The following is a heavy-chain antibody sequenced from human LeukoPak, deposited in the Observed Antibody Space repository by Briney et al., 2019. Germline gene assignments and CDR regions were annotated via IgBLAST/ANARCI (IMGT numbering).Heavy chain of an antibody. CDR2: LYSDGTT. CDR1: GASASGYY. D-gene: IGHD3-22*01. CDR3: ARDSSGITRRYYFDY. Sequence: SETLSLTCTVSGASASGYYWTWVRQPADKGLEWIGRLYSDGTTYYKPSLRSRVIMSVDTSRNQFSLKLSSVTVADTAVYYCARDSSGITRRYYFDYWGQGALVTVSS. V-gene: IGHV4-4*07. J-gene: IGHJ4*02.